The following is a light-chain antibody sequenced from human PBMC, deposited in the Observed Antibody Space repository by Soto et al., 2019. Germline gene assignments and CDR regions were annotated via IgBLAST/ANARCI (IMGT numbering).Light chain of an antibody. J-gene: IGKJ2*01. CDR2: LGS. CDR1: QSLLHSNGYNY. V-gene: IGKV2-28*01. Sequence: IVMTQSPLSLPATPGEPVSISCRSSQSLLHSNGYNYLDWYLQKPGQSPQLLIYLGSNRASGVPDRFSGSGSGTDVTLKISRVEAEDVGVYYCMQALQTPYTFGQGTKLEIK. CDR3: MQALQTPYT.